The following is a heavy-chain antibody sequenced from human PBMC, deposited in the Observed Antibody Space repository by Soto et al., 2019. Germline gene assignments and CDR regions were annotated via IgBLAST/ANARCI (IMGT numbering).Heavy chain of an antibody. CDR2: ISSSSSYI. J-gene: IGHJ4*02. Sequence: PGGSLRLSCAASGFTFSSYSMNWVRQAPGKGLEWVSSISSSSSYIYYADSVKGRFTISRDNAKNSLYLQVNSLKIEDTAVYYCARLPNIVAASYLDNWGQGTLVTVSS. D-gene: IGHD1-26*01. CDR1: GFTFSSYS. CDR3: ARLPNIVAASYLDN. V-gene: IGHV3-21*04.